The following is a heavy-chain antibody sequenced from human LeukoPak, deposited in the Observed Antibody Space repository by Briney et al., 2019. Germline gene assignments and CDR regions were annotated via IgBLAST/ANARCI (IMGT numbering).Heavy chain of an antibody. Sequence: GGSLRLSCAASGFTFSGSAMHWVRQASGKGLEWVGRIRSKANSYATAYAASVKGRITISRDDSKNTAYLQMNSLKTEDTAVYYCTRQGYYDSSGYVYWGQGTLVTVSS. CDR1: GFTFSGSA. J-gene: IGHJ4*02. CDR3: TRQGYYDSSGYVY. CDR2: IRSKANSYAT. D-gene: IGHD3-22*01. V-gene: IGHV3-73*01.